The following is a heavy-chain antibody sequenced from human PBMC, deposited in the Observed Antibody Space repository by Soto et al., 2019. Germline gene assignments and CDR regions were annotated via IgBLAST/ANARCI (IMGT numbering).Heavy chain of an antibody. CDR2: VIPIFGTA. CDR1: GGTFSSYA. CDR3: ARGGTKGLQSLYYFDY. D-gene: IGHD2-8*01. Sequence: QVQLVQSGAEVKKPGSSVKVSCKASGGTFSSYAISWVRQAPGQGLEWMGGVIPIFGTANYAQKFQGRVTITADESTSTAYMELSSLRSEDTAVDYCARGGTKGLQSLYYFDYWGQGTLVTVSS. J-gene: IGHJ4*02. V-gene: IGHV1-69*01.